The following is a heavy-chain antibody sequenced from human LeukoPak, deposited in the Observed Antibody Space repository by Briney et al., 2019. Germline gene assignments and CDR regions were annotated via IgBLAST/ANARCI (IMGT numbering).Heavy chain of an antibody. CDR2: ISSSSSYI. CDR1: GFTFSSYS. D-gene: IGHD6-6*01. J-gene: IGHJ4*02. CDR3: ARGYSSSPLGDY. V-gene: IGHV3-21*01. Sequence: PGGSLRLSCAASGFTFSSYSMNWVRQAPGKGLEWVSSISSSSSYIYYAASVKGRFTISRDNAKNSLYLQMNSLRAEDTAVYYCARGYSSSPLGDYWGQGTLVTVSS.